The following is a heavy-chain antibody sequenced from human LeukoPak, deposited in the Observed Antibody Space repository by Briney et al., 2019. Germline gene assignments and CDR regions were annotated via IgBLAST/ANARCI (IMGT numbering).Heavy chain of an antibody. V-gene: IGHV4-34*01. CDR2: INHSGST. J-gene: IGHJ5*02. Sequence: PSETLSLTCAAYGGSFSGYYWSWIRQPPGKGLEWIGEINHSGSTNYNPSLKSRVTISVDTSKNQFSLKLSSVTAADTAVYYCARAGSSSWYRYAWFDPWGQGTLVTVSS. D-gene: IGHD6-13*01. CDR1: GGSFSGYY. CDR3: ARAGSSSWYRYAWFDP.